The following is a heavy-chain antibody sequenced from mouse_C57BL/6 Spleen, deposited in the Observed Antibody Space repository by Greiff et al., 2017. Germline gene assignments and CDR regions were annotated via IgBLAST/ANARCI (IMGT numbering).Heavy chain of an antibody. CDR1: GFSLTSYG. Sequence: QVQLQQSGPGLVQPSQSLSITCTVSGFSLTSYGVHWVRQSPGKGLEWLGVIWSGGSTDYNAAFISRLSISKDNSKSQVFFKMSSLQADDTAIYYCARYSNYVFAYWGQGTLVTVSA. CDR3: ARYSNYVFAY. CDR2: IWSGGST. V-gene: IGHV2-2*01. J-gene: IGHJ3*01. D-gene: IGHD2-5*01.